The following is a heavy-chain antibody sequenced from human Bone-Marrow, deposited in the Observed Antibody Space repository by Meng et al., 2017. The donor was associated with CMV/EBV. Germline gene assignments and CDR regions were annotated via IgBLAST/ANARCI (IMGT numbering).Heavy chain of an antibody. D-gene: IGHD3-22*01. CDR3: ARADSSGYYGGEDYYYYYGMDV. J-gene: IGHJ6*01. CDR2: ISSSGNTI. Sequence: GGSLRLSCAASGFTFSSYEMSWVRQAPGKGLEWVSYISSSGNTIYYADSVKGRFTISRDNAKNSLYLQMNSLRAEDTAVYYCARADSSGYYGGEDYYYYYGMDVWGQGTTVTVSS. CDR1: GFTFSSYE. V-gene: IGHV3-48*03.